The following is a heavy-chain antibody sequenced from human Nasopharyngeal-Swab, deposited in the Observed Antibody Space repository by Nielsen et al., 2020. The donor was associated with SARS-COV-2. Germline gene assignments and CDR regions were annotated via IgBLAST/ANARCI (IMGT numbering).Heavy chain of an antibody. D-gene: IGHD1-26*01. CDR2: INYSGST. J-gene: IGHJ4*02. Sequence: IRQPPGKGLEWIGEINYSGSTNYNPSLKSRVTISVDTSKNPFSLKLSSVTAADTAVYYCARGIRPGPRATRGRYFDDWGQGTLVTVSS. CDR3: ARGIRPGPRATRGRYFDD. V-gene: IGHV4-34*01.